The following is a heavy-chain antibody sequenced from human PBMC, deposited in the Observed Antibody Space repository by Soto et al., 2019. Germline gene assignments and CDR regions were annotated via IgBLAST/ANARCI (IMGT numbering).Heavy chain of an antibody. CDR3: ARGAATRYYYYYYMDF. CDR2: IYYSGST. Sequence: LSLTCTVSGGSISSYYWSWIRQPPGKGLEWIGYIYYSGSTNYNPSLKSRVTISVDTSKNQFSLKLSSVTAADTAVYYCARGAATRYYYYYYMDFWGKGTTVTVSS. J-gene: IGHJ6*03. V-gene: IGHV4-59*01. D-gene: IGHD2-15*01. CDR1: GGSISSYY.